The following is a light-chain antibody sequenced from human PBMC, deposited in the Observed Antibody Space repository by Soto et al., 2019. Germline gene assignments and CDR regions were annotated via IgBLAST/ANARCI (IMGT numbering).Light chain of an antibody. J-gene: IGKJ4*01. V-gene: IGKV3-15*01. CDR3: QQYNKWPLT. CDR2: ATY. CDR1: ESASTN. Sequence: EIVMTQSPATLSVSQGERATLSCRASESASTNVAWYQQKPGHAPWLLIYATYTRATGIPARFTGSGAGTEFTLTISSRQSEDFAVYYCQQYNKWPLTFGGGTKVAIK.